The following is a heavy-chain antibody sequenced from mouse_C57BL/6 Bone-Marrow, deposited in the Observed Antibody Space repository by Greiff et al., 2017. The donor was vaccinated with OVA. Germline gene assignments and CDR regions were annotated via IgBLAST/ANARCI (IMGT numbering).Heavy chain of an antibody. CDR1: GYAFTNYL. D-gene: IGHD3-2*02. J-gene: IGHJ3*01. V-gene: IGHV1-54*01. Sequence: VQLQQSGAELVRPGTSVKVSCKASGYAFTNYLIAWVKQRPGQGLEWIGVINPGSGGTNYNEKFKGKATLTADKSSSTAYMQLSSLTSEDAAVYFCAMTAQATRLAYWGQGTLVTVSA. CDR2: INPGSGGT. CDR3: AMTAQATRLAY.